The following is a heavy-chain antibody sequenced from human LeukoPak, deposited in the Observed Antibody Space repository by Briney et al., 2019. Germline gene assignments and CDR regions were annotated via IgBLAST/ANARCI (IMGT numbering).Heavy chain of an antibody. CDR1: GYTFTDYY. J-gene: IGHJ4*02. Sequence: ASVKVSGKTSGYTFTDYYMHWVRQAPGQGLEWMGWINPKSGGTNFAQTFQGRVTMTRDTSISTAYMELSRLTSDDTAVYYCATVAGQGEGELLWFGEGIDYWGQGTLVTVSS. D-gene: IGHD3-10*01. CDR3: ATVAGQGEGELLWFGEGIDY. CDR2: INPKSGGT. V-gene: IGHV1-2*02.